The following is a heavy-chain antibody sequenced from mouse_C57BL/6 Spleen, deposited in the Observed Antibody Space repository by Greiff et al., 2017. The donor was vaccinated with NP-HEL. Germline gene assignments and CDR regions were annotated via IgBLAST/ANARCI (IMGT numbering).Heavy chain of an antibody. CDR2: IRSKSNNYAT. CDR3: VRQGGYSNYFDY. J-gene: IGHJ2*01. D-gene: IGHD2-5*01. Sequence: VQLKESGGGLVQPKGSLKLSCAASGFSFNTYAMNWVRQAPGKGLEWVARIRSKSNNYATYYADSVKDRFTISRDDSESMLYLQMNNLKTEDTAMYYCVRQGGYSNYFDYWGQGTTLTVSS. V-gene: IGHV10-1*01. CDR1: GFSFNTYA.